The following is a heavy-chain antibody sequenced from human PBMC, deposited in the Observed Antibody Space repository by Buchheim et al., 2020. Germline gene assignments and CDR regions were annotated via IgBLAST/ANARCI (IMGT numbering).Heavy chain of an antibody. CDR3: ARDPGIAARPLGPVDYYYGMDV. CDR1: GFTVSSNY. Sequence: EVQLVESGGGLVQPGGSLRLSCAASGFTVSSNYMSWVRQAPGKGLEWVSVIYSGGSTYYADSVKGRFTISRDNSKNTLYLQMNSLRAEDTAVYYCARDPGIAARPLGPVDYYYGMDVWGQGTT. D-gene: IGHD6-6*01. V-gene: IGHV3-66*02. J-gene: IGHJ6*02. CDR2: IYSGGST.